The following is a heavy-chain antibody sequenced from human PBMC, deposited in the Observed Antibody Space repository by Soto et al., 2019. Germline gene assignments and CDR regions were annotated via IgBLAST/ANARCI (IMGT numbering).Heavy chain of an antibody. CDR3: ARDRKPTTPTRKIAVAGISGWFDP. Sequence: PSETLSLTCTVSGGSISSGGYYWSWIRQHPGKGLEWIGYIYYSGSTYYNPSLKSRVTISVDTSKNQFSLKLSSVTAADTAVYYCARDRKPTTPTRKIAVAGISGWFDPWGQGTLVTVSS. V-gene: IGHV4-31*03. J-gene: IGHJ5*02. CDR2: IYYSGST. CDR1: GGSISSGGYY. D-gene: IGHD6-19*01.